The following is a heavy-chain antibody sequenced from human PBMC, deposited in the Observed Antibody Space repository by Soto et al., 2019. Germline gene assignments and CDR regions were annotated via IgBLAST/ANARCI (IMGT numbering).Heavy chain of an antibody. V-gene: IGHV4-39*01. CDR2: IYYSGST. Sequence: QLQLQESGPGLVKPSETLSLTCTVSGGSISSSSYYWGWIRQPPGKGLEWIGSIYYSGSTYYNPSLKSRVTISVDTSKNQFSLKLSSVTAADTAVYYCARLEVGYNWNAFDYWGQGTLVTVSS. D-gene: IGHD1-1*01. CDR1: GGSISSSSYY. J-gene: IGHJ4*02. CDR3: ARLEVGYNWNAFDY.